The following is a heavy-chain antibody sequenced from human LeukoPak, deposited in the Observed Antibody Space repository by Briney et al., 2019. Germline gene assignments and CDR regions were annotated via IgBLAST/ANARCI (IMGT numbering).Heavy chain of an antibody. V-gene: IGHV4-59*01. CDR3: ARELSSDYYGSGSFGY. J-gene: IGHJ4*02. D-gene: IGHD3-10*01. CDR2: IYYSGST. Sequence: SETLSLTCTVSGGSISSYYWSWIRQPPGKGLEWIGYIYYSGSTNYNPSLKSRVTISVDTSKNQFSLKLSSVTAADTAVYYCARELSSDYYGSGSFGYWGQGTLVTVSS. CDR1: GGSISSYY.